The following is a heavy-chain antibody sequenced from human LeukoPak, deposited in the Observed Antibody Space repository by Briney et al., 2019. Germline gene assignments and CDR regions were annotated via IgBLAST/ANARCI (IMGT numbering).Heavy chain of an antibody. CDR1: GFTFSSYE. Sequence: PGGSLRLSCAASGFTFSSYEMNWVRQAPGKGLEWVSYISSSGSTIYYADSVKGRFTISRDNAKNSLYLQTNSLRAEDTAVYYCARTDYGLSYYYYGMDVWGQGTTVTVSS. CDR2: ISSSGSTI. V-gene: IGHV3-48*03. CDR3: ARTDYGLSYYYYGMDV. J-gene: IGHJ6*02. D-gene: IGHD4-17*01.